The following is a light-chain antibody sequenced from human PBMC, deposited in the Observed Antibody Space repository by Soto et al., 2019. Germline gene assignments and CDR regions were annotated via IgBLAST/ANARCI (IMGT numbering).Light chain of an antibody. CDR1: TSNIGGST. CDR3: ASWDDRLGAVI. Sequence: QSVLTQPPSASGTPGQRVTISCSGSTSNIGGSTVSWYQQFPGAAPKLLIYGNTQRPLGVPVRFSASKSDTSASLAISGLRSEDGAVYYCASWDDRLGAVIFGGGTKGTVL. V-gene: IGLV1-47*02. J-gene: IGLJ2*01. CDR2: GNT.